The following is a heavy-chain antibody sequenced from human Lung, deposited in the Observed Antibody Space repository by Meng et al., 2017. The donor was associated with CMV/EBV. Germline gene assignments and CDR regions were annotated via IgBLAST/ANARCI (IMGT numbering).Heavy chain of an antibody. J-gene: IGHJ4*02. Sequence: ASVXVSCKASGYTFTKYGISWVRQAPGQGLEWMAWISTRSDGIKYAQNFQDRVTLTTDTSTRTPYMELGGLRSDDTAMYYCARDVDWSLDYWGQGTLVTVSS. CDR3: ARDVDWSLDY. CDR2: ISTRSDGI. CDR1: GYTFTKYG. D-gene: IGHD3-9*01. V-gene: IGHV1-18*01.